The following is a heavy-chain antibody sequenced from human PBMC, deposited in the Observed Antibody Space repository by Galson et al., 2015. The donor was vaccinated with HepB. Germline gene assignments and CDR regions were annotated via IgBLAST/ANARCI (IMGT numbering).Heavy chain of an antibody. CDR1: GFTFSSYW. Sequence: SLRLSCAASGFTFSSYWIHWVRQAPGKGLVWGSRINSDGSSTSYADSVKGRFTISRDNAKNTLYLQIISLRVEDTAVYYCARDGGSRWSVNWFDPWGQGTLVTVSS. CDR2: INSDGSST. V-gene: IGHV3-74*01. J-gene: IGHJ5*02. D-gene: IGHD2-15*01. CDR3: ARDGGSRWSVNWFDP.